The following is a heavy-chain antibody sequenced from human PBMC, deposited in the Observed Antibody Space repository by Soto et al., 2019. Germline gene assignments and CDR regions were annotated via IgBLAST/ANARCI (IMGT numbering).Heavy chain of an antibody. Sequence: QVQLVQSGAEVKKPGSSVKVSCKASGGTFSSYTISWVRQAPGQGLEWMGRIIPILGIANYAQKFQGRVTITADKSTSTAYMELSSLRSEDTAVYYCARDREYSGYDSYYYYGMDVWGQGTTVTVSS. CDR1: GGTFSSYT. J-gene: IGHJ6*02. D-gene: IGHD5-12*01. CDR2: IIPILGIA. V-gene: IGHV1-69*08. CDR3: ARDREYSGYDSYYYYGMDV.